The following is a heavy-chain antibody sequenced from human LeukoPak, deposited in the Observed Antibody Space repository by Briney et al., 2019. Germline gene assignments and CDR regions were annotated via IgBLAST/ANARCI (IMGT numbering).Heavy chain of an antibody. Sequence: GGSLRLSCAASGFTFSDHYMDWVRQAPGKGLEWVGRTRNKANSYTTEYAASVKGRFTISRDDSKNSLYLQMNSLKTEDTAVYYCARDLAMPYLNALDIWGQGTMVTFSS. CDR2: TRNKANSYTT. J-gene: IGHJ3*02. D-gene: IGHD2-2*01. CDR3: ARDLAMPYLNALDI. CDR1: GFTFSDHY. V-gene: IGHV3-72*01.